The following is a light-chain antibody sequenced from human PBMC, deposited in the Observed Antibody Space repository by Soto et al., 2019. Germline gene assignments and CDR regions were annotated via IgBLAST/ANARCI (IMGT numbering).Light chain of an antibody. Sequence: EIVLTQSPVTLSLSPGERATLSCRASQSVRTYLAWYQVKPGQAPRLLIYDASRRASGVPARFSGSGSGTDFTLTISSLEPEDFALYYCQQYDQWPITFGQGTRLEIK. J-gene: IGKJ5*01. CDR2: DAS. CDR3: QQYDQWPIT. V-gene: IGKV3-11*01. CDR1: QSVRTY.